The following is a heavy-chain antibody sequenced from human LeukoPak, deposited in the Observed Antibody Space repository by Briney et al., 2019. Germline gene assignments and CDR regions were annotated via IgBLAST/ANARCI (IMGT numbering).Heavy chain of an antibody. V-gene: IGHV3-23*01. D-gene: IGHD3-16*02. CDR1: GFTFSSYG. J-gene: IGHJ4*02. CDR3: ATLRLGELSN. CDR2: ISGSGGST. Sequence: GGSLRLSCAASGFTFSSYGMSGVRQAPGKGLEWVSAISGSGGSTYYADSVKGRFTISRDNSKNTLYLQMNSLRAEDTAVYYCATLRLGELSNWGQGTLVTVSS.